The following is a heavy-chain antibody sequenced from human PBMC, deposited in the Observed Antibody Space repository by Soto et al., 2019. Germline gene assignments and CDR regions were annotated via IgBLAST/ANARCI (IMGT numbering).Heavy chain of an antibody. CDR2: IYYSGNT. CDR3: ARLEGLATISYYFDF. CDR1: GGSVSSSNYY. V-gene: IGHV4-39*01. J-gene: IGHJ4*02. Sequence: SETLSLTSIVSGGSVSSSNYYWGWVRQSPGKGLEWIGSIYYSGNTYYNPSLESRVTISVDKSNNEFSLKVISVTAADTAVYYCARLEGLATISYYFDFWGQGSLVTVSS. D-gene: IGHD3-9*01.